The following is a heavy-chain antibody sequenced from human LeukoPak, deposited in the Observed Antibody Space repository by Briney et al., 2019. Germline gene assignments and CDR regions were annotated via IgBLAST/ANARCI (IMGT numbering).Heavy chain of an antibody. D-gene: IGHD6-19*01. Sequence: GGSLRLSCAASGFTFSNAWMSWVRQAPGKGLEWVGRIKSKTDGGTTDYAAPVKGRFTISRDDSKNTLYLQMNSLKTEDTAVYYRTTDRVAVAGQFDYWGQGTLVTVSS. CDR2: IKSKTDGGTT. V-gene: IGHV3-15*01. CDR1: GFTFSNAW. CDR3: TTDRVAVAGQFDY. J-gene: IGHJ4*02.